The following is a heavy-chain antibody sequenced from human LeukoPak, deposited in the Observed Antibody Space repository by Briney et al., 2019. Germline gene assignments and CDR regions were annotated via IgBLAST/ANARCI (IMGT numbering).Heavy chain of an antibody. Sequence: SVKVSCKASGGTFSNSAITWVRQAPGQGLEWMGGIIPIFGTTNYAQNFQGRVTITSDESTTTVYMELSSLRSEDTAVYYCARVGGDLVVVPSAIPHNYYYFYMDVWGKGTTVTVSS. V-gene: IGHV1-69*13. J-gene: IGHJ6*03. CDR2: IIPIFGTT. D-gene: IGHD2-2*02. CDR1: GGTFSNSA. CDR3: ARVGGDLVVVPSAIPHNYYYFYMDV.